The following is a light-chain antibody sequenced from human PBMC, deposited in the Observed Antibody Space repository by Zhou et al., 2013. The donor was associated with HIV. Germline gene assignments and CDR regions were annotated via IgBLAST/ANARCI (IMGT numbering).Light chain of an antibody. V-gene: IGKV2-28*01. J-gene: IGKJ2*01. CDR2: LGS. CDR3: MQALQTRYT. Sequence: DIVMTQSPLSLPVIPGEPASISCRSSQSLLHGNGLNYLDWYLQKPGQSPQLLIYLGSNRASGVPDRFSGSGSGTDFTLKISRVEAEDVGVYYCMQALQTRYTFGQGPKLEIK. CDR1: QSLLHGNGLNY.